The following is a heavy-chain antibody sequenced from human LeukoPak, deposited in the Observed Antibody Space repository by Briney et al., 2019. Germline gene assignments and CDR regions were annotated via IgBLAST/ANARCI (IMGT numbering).Heavy chain of an antibody. J-gene: IGHJ4*02. CDR1: GGSFSGYY. D-gene: IGHD5-12*01. V-gene: IGHV4-34*01. CDR3: ASLAPPRGYSGYDWVDFDY. Sequence: SETLSLTCAVYGGSFSGYYWSWIRQPPGKGLEWIGEIYHSGSTNYNPSLKSRVTISVDKSKNQFSLKLSSVTAADTAVYYCASLAPPRGYSGYDWVDFDYWGQGTLVTVSS. CDR2: IYHSGST.